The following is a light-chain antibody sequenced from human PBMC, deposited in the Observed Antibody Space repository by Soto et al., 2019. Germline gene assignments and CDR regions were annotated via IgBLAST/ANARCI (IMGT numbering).Light chain of an antibody. V-gene: IGLV2-8*01. CDR2: EVT. J-gene: IGLJ3*02. Sequence: QSVLTQPPSASGSPGQSVTISCTGTSSDVGGYNFVSWYQHHPGKAPKLMIYEVTKRPSGVPDRFSGSKSGNTASLTVSGLRAEDEADYYCNSYGGNNNWVFGGGTKLTVL. CDR1: SSDVGGYNF. CDR3: NSYGGNNNWV.